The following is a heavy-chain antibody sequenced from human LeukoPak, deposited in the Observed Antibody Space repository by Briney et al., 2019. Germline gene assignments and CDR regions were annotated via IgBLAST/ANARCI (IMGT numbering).Heavy chain of an antibody. CDR1: GFTVSSNY. J-gene: IGHJ5*02. CDR3: ASYYYDSIRGFDP. Sequence: GGSLRLSCAASGFTVSSNYMSWVRQAPGKGLEWVSVIYSGGSTYCADSVKGRFTISRDNSKNTLYLQMNSLRAEDTAVYYCASYYYDSIRGFDPWGQGTLVTVSS. D-gene: IGHD3-22*01. V-gene: IGHV3-66*01. CDR2: IYSGGST.